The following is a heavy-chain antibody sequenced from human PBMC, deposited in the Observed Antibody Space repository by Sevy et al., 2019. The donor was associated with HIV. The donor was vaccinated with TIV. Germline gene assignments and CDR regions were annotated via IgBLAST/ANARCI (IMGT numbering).Heavy chain of an antibody. V-gene: IGHV3-30-3*01. J-gene: IGHJ4*01. D-gene: IGHD1-26*01. CDR2: MAYEGTET. CDR3: ARDGGYSIKWYPLY. CDR1: GFAFSTHA. Sequence: GSLRLSCAASGFAFSTHAMHWVRQAPGEGLEWVAVMAYEGTETFYAASVEGRFTISRDNSKNMLSLQINSLRPEDTAVYYCARDGGYSIKWYPLYWGHGTLVTVSS.